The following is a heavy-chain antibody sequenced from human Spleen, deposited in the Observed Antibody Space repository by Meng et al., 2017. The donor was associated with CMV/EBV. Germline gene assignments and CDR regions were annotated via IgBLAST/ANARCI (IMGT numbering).Heavy chain of an antibody. CDR3: ARVHSGSYYPDY. Sequence: GESLKISCDTSGFTFSSFEIDWVRQAPGKGLEWISYISSSGTTKHYADSVKGRFTTSRDNAKNSLWLQMNSLRGEDTAVYYCARVHSGSYYPDYWGQGTLVTVSS. V-gene: IGHV3-48*03. D-gene: IGHD3-10*01. CDR1: GFTFSSFE. CDR2: ISSSGTTK. J-gene: IGHJ4*02.